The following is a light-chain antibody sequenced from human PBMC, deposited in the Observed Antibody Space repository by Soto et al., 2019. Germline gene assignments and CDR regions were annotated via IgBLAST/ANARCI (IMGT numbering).Light chain of an antibody. J-gene: IGKJ2*01. CDR2: DAS. V-gene: IGKV1-5*01. CDR3: QQYNSDSYS. CDR1: QSISNW. Sequence: DIQMTQSPSNLSASVGDRVTITCRASQSISNWLAWYQQKPGKAPRLLIYDASSLQSGVPSRFSGSGSGTEFTLTITSLQPDDFATYYCQQYNSDSYSFGQGTKLDIK.